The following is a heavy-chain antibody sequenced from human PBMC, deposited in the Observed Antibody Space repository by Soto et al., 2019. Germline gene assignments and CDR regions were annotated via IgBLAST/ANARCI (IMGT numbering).Heavy chain of an antibody. CDR3: ARAKVTINYYYYYMDV. CDR1: GFTFSSYG. Sequence: GGSLRLSCAASGFTFSSYGMHWVRQAPGKGLEWVAVIWYDGSNKYYADSVKGRFTISRDNSKNTLYLQMNSLRAEDTAVYYCARAKVTINYYYYYMDVWGKGT. D-gene: IGHD4-4*01. CDR2: IWYDGSNK. V-gene: IGHV3-33*01. J-gene: IGHJ6*03.